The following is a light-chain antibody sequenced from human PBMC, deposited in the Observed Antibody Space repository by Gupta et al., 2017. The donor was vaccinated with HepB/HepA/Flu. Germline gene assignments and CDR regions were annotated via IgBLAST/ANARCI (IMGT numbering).Light chain of an antibody. J-gene: IGKJ4*01. CDR3: QQYGSYRGPT. CDR1: ESVSGSY. V-gene: IGKV3-20*01. CDR2: VAS. Sequence: DIVLTQSPATLSLSPGERATLACRASESVSGSYLAWYQQKHGQAPRLLIYVASSRATGIPDRFSGSGSGTDVTLTISGREPEDFAVYYCQQYGSYRGPTFPGETKVDIK.